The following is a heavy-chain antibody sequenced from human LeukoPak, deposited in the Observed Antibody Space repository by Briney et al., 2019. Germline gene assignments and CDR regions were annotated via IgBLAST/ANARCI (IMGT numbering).Heavy chain of an antibody. CDR3: ARVGYGGGAFDI. V-gene: IGHV1-69*05. CDR1: GGTFSSNA. CDR2: IIPIFGTA. Sequence: GASVKVSCKXSGGTFSSNAISWVRQAPGQGLEWMGRIIPIFGTANYAQKFQGRATITTDESTSTAYMELSSLRSEDTAVYYCARVGYGGGAFDIWGQGTMVTVSS. D-gene: IGHD6-13*01. J-gene: IGHJ3*02.